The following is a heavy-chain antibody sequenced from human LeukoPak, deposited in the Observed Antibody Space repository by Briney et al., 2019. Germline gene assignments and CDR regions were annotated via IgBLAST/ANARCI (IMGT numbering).Heavy chain of an antibody. V-gene: IGHV3-9*01. CDR2: ISWNSGSI. D-gene: IGHD3-9*01. CDR1: GFTFSDYY. J-gene: IGHJ4*02. CDR3: AKDRLYDILTGYYLDY. Sequence: GGSLRLSCAASGFTFSDYYMSWIRQAPGKGLEWVSGISWNSGSIGYADSVKGRFTISRDNAKNSLYLQMNSLRAEDTALYYCAKDRLYDILTGYYLDYWGQGTLVTVSS.